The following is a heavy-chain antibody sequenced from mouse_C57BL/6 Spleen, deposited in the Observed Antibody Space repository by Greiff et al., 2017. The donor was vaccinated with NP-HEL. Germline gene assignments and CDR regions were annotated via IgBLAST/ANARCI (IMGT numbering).Heavy chain of an antibody. CDR3: ARKRYDYGWYFDV. CDR2: IYWDDDK. CDR1: GFSLSTSGMG. Sequence: ESGPGILQSSQTLSLTCSFSGFSLSTSGMGVSWIRQPSGKGLEWLAHIYWDDDKRYNPSLKSRLTISKDTSRNQVFLKITSVDTADTATYYCARKRYDYGWYFDVWGTGTTVTVSS. V-gene: IGHV8-12*01. J-gene: IGHJ1*03. D-gene: IGHD2-4*01.